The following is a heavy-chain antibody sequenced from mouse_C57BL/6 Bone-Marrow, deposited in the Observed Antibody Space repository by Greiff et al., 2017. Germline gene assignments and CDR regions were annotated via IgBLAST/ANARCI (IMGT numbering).Heavy chain of an antibody. V-gene: IGHV1-4*01. J-gene: IGHJ3*01. D-gene: IGHD2-2*01. CDR2: INPSSGYT. Sequence: QVQLQQSGAELARPGASVKMSCKASGYTFTSYTMHWVKQRPGQGLEWIGYINPSSGYTKYNQKFKDKATLTADKSSSTAYMQLSSLTSEDYAVYYCARVYYGDDGFAYWGQGTLVTVSA. CDR1: GYTFTSYT. CDR3: ARVYYGDDGFAY.